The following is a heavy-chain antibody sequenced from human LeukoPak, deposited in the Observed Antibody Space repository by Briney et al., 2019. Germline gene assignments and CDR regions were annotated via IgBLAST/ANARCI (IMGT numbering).Heavy chain of an antibody. V-gene: IGHV3-23*01. CDR2: ISGSGGST. D-gene: IGHD1-7*01. J-gene: IGHJ3*02. CDR3: AKFRGWNYPLDAFDI. Sequence: PGGSLRLSCATSGFTVSSSYLSWVRQAPGKGLEWVSAISGSGGSTYYADSVKGRFTISRDNSKNTLYLQMNSLRAEDTAVYYCAKFRGWNYPLDAFDIWGQGTMVTVSS. CDR1: GFTVSSSY.